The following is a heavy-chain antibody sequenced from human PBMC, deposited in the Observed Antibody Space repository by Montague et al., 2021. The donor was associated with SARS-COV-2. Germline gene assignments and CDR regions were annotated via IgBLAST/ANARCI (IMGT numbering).Heavy chain of an antibody. CDR2: IYYSGST. Sequence: ETLSLTCTVSGVSITTYYWSWIRQPPGKGLEWIGYIYYSGSTYYTPSLKSRVSFSVDASKNEFSLRLTSVSAADTAVYYCARGGGDYGGNPFDYWGQGTLVTVSS. CDR1: GVSITTYY. V-gene: IGHV4-59*01. CDR3: ARGGGDYGGNPFDY. J-gene: IGHJ4*02. D-gene: IGHD4-23*01.